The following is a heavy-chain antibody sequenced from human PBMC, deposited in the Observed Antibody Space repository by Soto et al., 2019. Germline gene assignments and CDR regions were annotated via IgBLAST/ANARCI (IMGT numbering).Heavy chain of an antibody. CDR3: ARETLSFGSALDV. D-gene: IGHD3-3*01. V-gene: IGHV3-43*01. J-gene: IGHJ6*02. Sequence: GGSLRLSCAPSGFRFDDYNVHWVRQAPGKGLEWVSLITWNGGNTYYADSVKGRFTISRDGTTKSVSLQMTSLKTEDTGLYYCARETLSFGSALDVWGQGTTVTVSS. CDR2: ITWNGGNT. CDR1: GFRFDDYN.